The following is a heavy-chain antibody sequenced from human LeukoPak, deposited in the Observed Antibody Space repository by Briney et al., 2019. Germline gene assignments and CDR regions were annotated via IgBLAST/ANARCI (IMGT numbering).Heavy chain of an antibody. Sequence: SETLSLTCTVSGGSISSYYWSWIRQPAGKGLEWIGRIYTSGSTNYNPSLKSRVTMSVDTSKNQFSLKLSSVTAADTAVYYCARDDGSLGVAYFDYWGQGTLVTISS. V-gene: IGHV4-4*07. CDR2: IYTSGST. J-gene: IGHJ4*02. D-gene: IGHD3-3*01. CDR3: ARDDGSLGVAYFDY. CDR1: GGSISSYY.